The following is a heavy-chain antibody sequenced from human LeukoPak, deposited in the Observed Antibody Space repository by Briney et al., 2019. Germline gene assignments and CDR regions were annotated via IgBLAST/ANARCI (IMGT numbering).Heavy chain of an antibody. J-gene: IGHJ3*02. V-gene: IGHV3-74*01. CDR3: AREFRVLPDI. Sequence: GGSLRLSCAVPGFTFSSYWMHWVRQAPGKGLVWVSRINSDGSSTNYADSVKGRFTISRDNAKNTLYLQTNSLRDEDTAVYYCAREFRVLPDIWGQGTMVTVSS. D-gene: IGHD2-8*02. CDR1: GFTFSSYW. CDR2: INSDGSST.